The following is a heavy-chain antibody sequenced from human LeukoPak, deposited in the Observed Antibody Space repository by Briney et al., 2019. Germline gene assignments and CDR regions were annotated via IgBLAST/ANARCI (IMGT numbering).Heavy chain of an antibody. CDR1: GFMFSSFW. CDR3: ARDLGDYPPGAFDI. CDR2: IKQDGSEK. V-gene: IGHV3-7*01. J-gene: IGHJ3*02. D-gene: IGHD4-17*01. Sequence: GGSLRLSCTASGFMFSSFWMSWVRQAPGKGLEWVANIKQDGSEKYYVDSVKGRFTISRDNAKNSLYLQMNSLRAEVTAVYYCARDLGDYPPGAFDIWGQGTMVTVSS.